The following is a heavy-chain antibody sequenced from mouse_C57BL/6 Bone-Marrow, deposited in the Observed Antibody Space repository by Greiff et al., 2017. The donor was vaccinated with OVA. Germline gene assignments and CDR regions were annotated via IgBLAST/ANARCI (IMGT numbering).Heavy chain of an antibody. J-gene: IGHJ3*01. Sequence: EVQLQQSGPVLAKPGASVKLSCKATGYTFTDYYMNWVKQSHGKSLEWIGVINPYNGGTSYNQKFKGKATLTVDESSSTAYMGLNSLTSEDSAVYYGARRMLCEGYYPFAYWGQGTLVTVSA. V-gene: IGHV1-19*01. CDR3: ARRMLCEGYYPFAY. D-gene: IGHD2-3*01. CDR2: INPYNGGT. CDR1: GYTFTDYY.